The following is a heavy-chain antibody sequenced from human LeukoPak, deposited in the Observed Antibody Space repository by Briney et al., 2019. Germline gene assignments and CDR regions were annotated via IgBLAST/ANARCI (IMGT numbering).Heavy chain of an antibody. Sequence: ASVKVSCKASGYTFTSYGISWVRQAPGQGLEWMGWISAYNGNTNYAQKLQGRVTMTTDTSTSTAYMELRSLRSDDTAVYYCARYRPYSSGFTPEFDYWGQGTLVTVSS. V-gene: IGHV1-18*01. D-gene: IGHD6-19*01. CDR1: GYTFTSYG. CDR2: ISAYNGNT. CDR3: ARYRPYSSGFTPEFDY. J-gene: IGHJ4*02.